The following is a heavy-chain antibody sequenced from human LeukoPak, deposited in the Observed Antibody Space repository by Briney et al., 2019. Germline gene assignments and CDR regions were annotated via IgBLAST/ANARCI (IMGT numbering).Heavy chain of an antibody. J-gene: IGHJ4*02. CDR2: IRYDESNK. D-gene: IGHD3-16*01. V-gene: IGHV3-33*01. CDR1: GFTFSSSG. CDR3: ASDVLRTSLLTGLDS. Sequence: PGGSLRLSCAVPGFTFSSSGMHWVCQAPGKGLEWVAVIRYDESNKYYADSVRGRFSISRDNSKNTLYLQMNSLRAEDTAVYYCASDVLRTSLLTGLDSWGQGTLVTVSS.